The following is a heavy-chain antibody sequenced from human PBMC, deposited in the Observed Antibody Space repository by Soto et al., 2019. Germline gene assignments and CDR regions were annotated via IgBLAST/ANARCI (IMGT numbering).Heavy chain of an antibody. D-gene: IGHD2-15*01. Sequence: GGSLRLSCTASGFTSGDYSISWFRQAPGKGLAWVGFIRSKTHRGTTQYAASVKGRFTISRDDSKNIVHLEMDSLTTEDTAVYYCSRGYCSGGICYSPDYFDYWGQGTLVTVSS. V-gene: IGHV3-49*03. CDR1: GFTSGDYS. CDR3: SRGYCSGGICYSPDYFDY. CDR2: IRSKTHRGTT. J-gene: IGHJ4*02.